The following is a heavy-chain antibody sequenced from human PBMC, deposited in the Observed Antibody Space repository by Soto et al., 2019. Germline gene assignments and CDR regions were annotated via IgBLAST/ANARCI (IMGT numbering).Heavy chain of an antibody. CDR2: IHHSGTT. V-gene: IGHV4-38-2*01. CDR3: ARGPEGANFDS. Sequence: SETLSLTCGVSDSSINSNYYWLWIRQPPGKGLEWIGAIHHSGTTYYTPSLKSRVTISMDTSKNHFSLRLTSVTAADTAIYYYARGPEGANFDSWGQEAVVTVSS. CDR1: DSSINSNYY. J-gene: IGHJ4*02. D-gene: IGHD2-15*01.